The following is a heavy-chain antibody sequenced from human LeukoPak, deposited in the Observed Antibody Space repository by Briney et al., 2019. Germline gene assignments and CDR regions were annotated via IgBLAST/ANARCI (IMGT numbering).Heavy chain of an antibody. J-gene: IGHJ6*02. Sequence: PGRSLRLSCAASGFTFSSYAMHWVRQAPGKGLEWVAVISYDGSNKYYADSVKGRFTISRGNSKNTLYLQMNSLRAEDTAVYYCARVGAGEWLRFPPYYYGMDVWGQGTTVTVSS. V-gene: IGHV3-30*04. D-gene: IGHD5-12*01. CDR1: GFTFSSYA. CDR3: ARVGAGEWLRFPPYYYGMDV. CDR2: ISYDGSNK.